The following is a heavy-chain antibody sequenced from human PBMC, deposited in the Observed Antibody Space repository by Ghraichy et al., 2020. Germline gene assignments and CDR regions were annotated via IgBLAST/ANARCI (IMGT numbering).Heavy chain of an antibody. Sequence: GESLNISCAASGFTFSDYYMSWIRQAPGKGLEWVSYISSSGSTIYYADSVKGRFTISRDNAKNSLYLQMNSLRAEDTAVYYCAGGRVGVVIAYYYGMDVWGQGTTVTVSS. V-gene: IGHV3-11*01. D-gene: IGHD3-3*01. CDR2: ISSSGSTI. CDR1: GFTFSDYY. J-gene: IGHJ6*02. CDR3: AGGRVGVVIAYYYGMDV.